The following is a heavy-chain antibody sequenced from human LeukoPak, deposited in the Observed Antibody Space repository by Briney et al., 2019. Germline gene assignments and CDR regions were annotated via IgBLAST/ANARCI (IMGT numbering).Heavy chain of an antibody. V-gene: IGHV1-2*02. D-gene: IGHD2-8*01. J-gene: IGHJ4*02. CDR1: GYTFTGHY. CDR2: INPNSGGT. CDR3: AGSLGYCTSNVCYLKY. Sequence: ASVKVSCKASGYTFTGHYMHWVRQAPGQGLEWMGLINPNSGGTNYAQKFQGRVTMTRDTSISTAYMELSRLRSDDTAVYYCAGSLGYCTSNVCYLKYWGQGTLVTVSS.